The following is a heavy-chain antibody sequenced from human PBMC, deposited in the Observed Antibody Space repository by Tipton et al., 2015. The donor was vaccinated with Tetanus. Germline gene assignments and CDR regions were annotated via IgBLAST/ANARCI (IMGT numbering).Heavy chain of an antibody. D-gene: IGHD1-26*01. CDR3: ARRRIVGVRFWFDA. CDR1: GYSFTNFD. V-gene: IGHV1-8*01. J-gene: IGHJ5*02. CDR2: MGPNSGDT. Sequence: QLVQSGSELKKPGASVKITCKASGYSFTNFDIHWVRQAPGQGLEWMGWMGPNSGDTLYAQMFQDRVSMTRDTPTSTAYMELRALRPDDTAVYFCARRRIVGVRFWFDAWGQGTLVTVSS.